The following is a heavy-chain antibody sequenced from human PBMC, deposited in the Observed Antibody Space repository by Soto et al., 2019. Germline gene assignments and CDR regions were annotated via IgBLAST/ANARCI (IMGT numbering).Heavy chain of an antibody. CDR3: ARDRDHFYESSGRIDY. CDR1: GGSISSGDQY. V-gene: IGHV4-30-4*01. J-gene: IGHJ4*02. CDR2: IDYSGSA. D-gene: IGHD3-22*01. Sequence: PSETLSLTCTVSGGSISSGDQYWTWIRQPPGKGLEWIGYIDYSGSAFYNPSLKSRLIISVDTSMNQFSLKLTSVTAADTAVYYCARDRDHFYESSGRIDYWGRGILVTVSS.